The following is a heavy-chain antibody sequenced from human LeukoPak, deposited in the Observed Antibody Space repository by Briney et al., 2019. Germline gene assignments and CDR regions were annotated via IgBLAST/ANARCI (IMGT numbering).Heavy chain of an antibody. D-gene: IGHD5-18*01. CDR3: ATRQRSGYYYGMDV. CDR1: GFTFSNYW. V-gene: IGHV3-74*01. Sequence: GGSLRLSCAASGFTFSNYWMHWVRQVPGKGLVWVSRTNNDGRTTIYADSVKGRFTISRDNSKNTLFLQMNSLRAEDTAVYYCATRQRSGYYYGMDVWGQGTTVTVSS. J-gene: IGHJ6*02. CDR2: TNNDGRTT.